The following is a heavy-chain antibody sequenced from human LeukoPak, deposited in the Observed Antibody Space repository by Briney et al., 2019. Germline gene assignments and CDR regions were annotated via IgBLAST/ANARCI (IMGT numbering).Heavy chain of an antibody. D-gene: IGHD3-10*01. CDR2: IYYRSQWYN. V-gene: IGHV6-1*01. CDR3: ARVNYYGSGSYRCFDY. Sequence: SQTLSLTCDISGDSVSSGSGGWNWIRQSPSRGLEWLGRIYYRSQWYNDDAVSVKGRISINPDTAKNQFSLHLNSVTPEDTAVYYCARVNYYGSGSYRCFDYWGQGTLVTVSS. J-gene: IGHJ4*02. CDR1: GDSVSSGSGG.